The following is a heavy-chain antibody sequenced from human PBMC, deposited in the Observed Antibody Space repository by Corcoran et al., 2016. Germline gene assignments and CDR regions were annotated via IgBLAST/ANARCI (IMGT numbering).Heavy chain of an antibody. CDR1: GGTFSSYA. CDR2: IIPILGTA. Sequence: QVQLVQSGAEVKKPGSSVKVSCKASGGTFSSYAISWVRQAPGQGLEWRGGIIPILGTANYAQKFQGRVTITAEKSTSTAYMERSSLRTEDTAVYYCARGGSGSYHLLDSWGQGTMVTVSS. CDR3: ARGGSGSYHLLDS. V-gene: IGHV1-69*06. D-gene: IGHD1-26*01. J-gene: IGHJ3*02.